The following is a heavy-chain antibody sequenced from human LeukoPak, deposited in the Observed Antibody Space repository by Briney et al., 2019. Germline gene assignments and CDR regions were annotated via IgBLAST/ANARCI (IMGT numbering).Heavy chain of an antibody. Sequence: TXXXXXXSIXXXXWSWXXXPPGXXLEXXXYXXYSGSTNYNPSLKSRVTISVDTSKNQFSLKLSSVTAADTAVYYCARVLLSNYDFWSGYSNWFDPWGQGTLVTVSS. CDR2: XXYSGST. D-gene: IGHD3-3*01. CDR3: ARVLLSNYDFWSGYSNWFDP. J-gene: IGHJ5*02. V-gene: IGHV4-59*01. CDR1: XXSIXXXX.